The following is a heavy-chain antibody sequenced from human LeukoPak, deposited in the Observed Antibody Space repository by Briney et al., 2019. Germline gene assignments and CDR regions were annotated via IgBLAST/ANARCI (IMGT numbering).Heavy chain of an antibody. Sequence: GALRLSCEASGFSFSIYWMSWVRQPPGKGLEWIGEIYHSGSTNYNPSLKSRVTISVDKSKNQFSLKLSSVTAADTAVYYCARDKDYWGQGTLVTVSS. CDR1: GFSFSIYW. CDR3: ARDKDY. CDR2: IYHSGST. V-gene: IGHV4-4*02. J-gene: IGHJ4*02.